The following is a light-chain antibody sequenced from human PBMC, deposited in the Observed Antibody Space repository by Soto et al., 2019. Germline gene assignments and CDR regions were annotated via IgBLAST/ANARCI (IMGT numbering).Light chain of an antibody. CDR2: GAS. Sequence: EIVMTQSPATLSVSPGERATLSCRASQSVSSNLAWYQRKPGQAPRLLIYGASTRATGIPARFSGSGSGTEFTLTISSLQSEDFALYYCQQYNNWPGTFGQGTKVAIK. J-gene: IGKJ1*01. CDR1: QSVSSN. V-gene: IGKV3-15*01. CDR3: QQYNNWPGT.